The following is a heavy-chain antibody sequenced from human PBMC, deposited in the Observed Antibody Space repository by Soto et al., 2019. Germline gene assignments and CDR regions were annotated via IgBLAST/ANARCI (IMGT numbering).Heavy chain of an antibody. CDR1: GGTFSSHV. V-gene: IGHV1-69*01. D-gene: IGHD3-10*01. J-gene: IGHJ4*02. CDR2: IMPIIGTA. CDR3: ARDLEFRDGNISHLDY. Sequence: QVQLVQSGAEVKKPGSSVKVSCKASGGTFSSHVFNWVRQAPGQGLEWMGGIMPIIGTANYAQKFQGRVTITADESTSTACMELSGLRSEDTAVYYCARDLEFRDGNISHLDYWGQGTLVTVSS.